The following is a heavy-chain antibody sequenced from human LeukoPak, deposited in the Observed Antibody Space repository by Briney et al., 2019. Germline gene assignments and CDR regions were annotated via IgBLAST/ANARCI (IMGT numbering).Heavy chain of an antibody. D-gene: IGHD3-3*01. J-gene: IGHJ4*02. CDR2: ISYDGSNK. CDR3: AKMAWGYDFWSGYTFDY. Sequence: PGGSLRLSCAASGFTFSSYGMPWVRQAPGKGLEWVAVISYDGSNKYYADSVKGRFTISRDNSKNTLYLQMNSLSAEDTAVYYCAKMAWGYDFWSGYTFDYWGQGTLVTVSS. V-gene: IGHV3-30*18. CDR1: GFTFSSYG.